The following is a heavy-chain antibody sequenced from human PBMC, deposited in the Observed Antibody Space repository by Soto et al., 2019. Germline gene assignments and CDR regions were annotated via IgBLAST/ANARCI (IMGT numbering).Heavy chain of an antibody. Sequence: GGSLRLSCAASGFTFSDYGMHWVRQAPGKGLERVALTYFDGIKKYYADSVKGRFTISRDNSKNTLYLQMSSLRADDTAVYYCARGRATGCTTDVCSPNWFDPWGQGTLVTVSS. J-gene: IGHJ5*02. V-gene: IGHV3-33*01. CDR3: ARGRATGCTTDVCSPNWFDP. D-gene: IGHD2-8*01. CDR2: TYFDGIKK. CDR1: GFTFSDYG.